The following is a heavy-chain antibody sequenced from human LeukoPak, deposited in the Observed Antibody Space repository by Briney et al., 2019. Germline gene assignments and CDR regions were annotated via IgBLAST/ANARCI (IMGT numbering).Heavy chain of an antibody. Sequence: GGSLRLSCAASGFTFSSYAMSWVRQAPGKGLEWVSGIRDSGGSTFYADSVEGRFTISRDNSKNTLYVQMNSLRAEDTAVYYCAKDREGGYCSGGSCSFDYWGQGTLVTVSS. CDR1: GFTFSSYA. V-gene: IGHV3-23*01. J-gene: IGHJ4*02. D-gene: IGHD2-15*01. CDR2: IRDSGGST. CDR3: AKDREGGYCSGGSCSFDY.